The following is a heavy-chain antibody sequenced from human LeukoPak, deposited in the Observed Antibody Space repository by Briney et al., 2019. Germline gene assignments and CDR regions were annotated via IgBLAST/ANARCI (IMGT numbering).Heavy chain of an antibody. Sequence: PGGSLRLSCAASGFTFNSHAMSWVRQAPGKGLEWVSGISSSGGSTYYADSVKGRFTISRDNSKNTLYLQMNSLRGEDTAVYYCAKGAATMGDCWGQGILVTVS. CDR3: AKGAATMGDC. CDR1: GFTFNSHA. CDR2: ISSSGGST. J-gene: IGHJ4*02. V-gene: IGHV3-23*01. D-gene: IGHD5-12*01.